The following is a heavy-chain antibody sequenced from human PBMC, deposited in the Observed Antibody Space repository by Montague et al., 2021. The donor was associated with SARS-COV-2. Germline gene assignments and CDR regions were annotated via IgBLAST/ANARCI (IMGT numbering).Heavy chain of an antibody. J-gene: IGHJ4*02. CDR1: GDSVSSNSAT. V-gene: IGHV6-1*01. CDR2: TYYRSMWKS. Sequence: CAISGDSVSSNSATWNWIRQSPSRGLEWLGRTYYRSMWKSDYARSVKSRIAINPDTSKNQFSLQLSSVTPEDTALYYCVRGIEAAGSYDYLGQGTLVTVSS. D-gene: IGHD6-13*01. CDR3: VRGIEAAGSYDY.